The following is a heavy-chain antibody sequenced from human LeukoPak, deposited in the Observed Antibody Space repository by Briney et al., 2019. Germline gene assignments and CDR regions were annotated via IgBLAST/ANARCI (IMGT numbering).Heavy chain of an antibody. V-gene: IGHV1-2*02. CDR2: INPNSGGT. J-gene: IGHJ6*02. Sequence: ASVKVSCKASGYTFTGYYMHWVRQAPGHGLEWMGWINPNSGGTNYAQKFQGRVTMTRDTSISTAYMELSRLRSDDTAVYYCARDAGYSSSWYFHYGMDVWGQGTTVTVSS. D-gene: IGHD6-13*01. CDR1: GYTFTGYY. CDR3: ARDAGYSSSWYFHYGMDV.